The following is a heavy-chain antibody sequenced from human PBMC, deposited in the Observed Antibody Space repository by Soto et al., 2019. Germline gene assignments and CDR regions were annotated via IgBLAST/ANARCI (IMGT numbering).Heavy chain of an antibody. V-gene: IGHV1-69*13. J-gene: IGHJ6*02. Sequence: SVKVSCKASGGTFSSYAISWVRQAPGQGLEWMGGIIPIFGTANYAQKFQGRVTITADESTSTAYTELSSLRSEDTAVYYCARETRLGQWLARDYYYGMDVWGQGTTVTVSS. CDR1: GGTFSSYA. CDR3: ARETRLGQWLARDYYYGMDV. CDR2: IIPIFGTA. D-gene: IGHD6-19*01.